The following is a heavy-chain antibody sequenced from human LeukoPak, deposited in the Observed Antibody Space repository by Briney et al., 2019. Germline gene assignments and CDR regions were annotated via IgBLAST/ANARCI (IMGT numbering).Heavy chain of an antibody. J-gene: IGHJ4*02. V-gene: IGHV3-23*01. D-gene: IGHD6-19*01. CDR1: GFTFSNYA. CDR2: ISGGGITT. CDR3: PRQSYASGWNPFDY. Sequence: GGSLRLSCAASGFTFSNYAMSWVRQAPGKGLEWVSTISGGGITTYYADSTKGRFTISRDNSKNTMFLQMNSLRADDTAVYYCPRQSYASGWNPFDYWGQGILVTVSS.